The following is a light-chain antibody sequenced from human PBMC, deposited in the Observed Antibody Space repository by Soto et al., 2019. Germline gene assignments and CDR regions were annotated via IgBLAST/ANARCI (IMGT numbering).Light chain of an antibody. CDR2: EVS. CDR3: CSYAGSIPWV. CDR1: SSDVGSYNL. Sequence: QSALTQPASVSGSPGQSITISCTGTSSDVGSYNLVSWYQQHPGKAPKLMIYEVSKRPSGVSNRFSGSKSGNTASLTISGLQAEDEADYYCCSYAGSIPWVSGGGTKLTVL. V-gene: IGLV2-23*02. J-gene: IGLJ3*02.